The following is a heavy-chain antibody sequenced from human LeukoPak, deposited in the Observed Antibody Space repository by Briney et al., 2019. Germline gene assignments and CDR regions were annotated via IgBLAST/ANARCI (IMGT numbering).Heavy chain of an antibody. J-gene: IGHJ6*04. CDR3: ARDRTYGDSPYYYYGMDV. V-gene: IGHV3-48*03. Sequence: GGSLRLSCAASGLTFSSYEMNWVRQAPGKGLEWVSYISSSGSTIYYADSVKGRFTISRDSAKNSLYLQMNSLRAEDTAVYYCARDRTYGDSPYYYYGMDVWGKGTTVTVSS. CDR2: ISSSGSTI. D-gene: IGHD4-17*01. CDR1: GLTFSSYE.